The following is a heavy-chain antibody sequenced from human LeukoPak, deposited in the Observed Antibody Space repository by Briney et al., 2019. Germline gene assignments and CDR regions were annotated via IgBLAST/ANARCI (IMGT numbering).Heavy chain of an antibody. J-gene: IGHJ4*02. Sequence: GGSLRLFCAAAGVTFSSYAMGWVRQAPGKGREWVSAISGSGGSTYYADSVKGRFTISRDNSKNTLYLQMNSLRAEDTAVYYCAKLRAAGTIYFDYWGQGTLVTVSS. D-gene: IGHD6-13*01. V-gene: IGHV3-23*01. CDR2: ISGSGGST. CDR3: AKLRAAGTIYFDY. CDR1: GVTFSSYA.